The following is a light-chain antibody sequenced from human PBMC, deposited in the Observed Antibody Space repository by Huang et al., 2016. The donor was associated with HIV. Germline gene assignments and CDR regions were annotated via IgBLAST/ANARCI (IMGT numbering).Light chain of an antibody. J-gene: IGKJ1*01. V-gene: IGKV3-15*01. CDR2: GAS. CDR1: QRVSSN. Sequence: EIVMTQSPATLSVSPGERATLSCRASQRVSSNLAWYQQKPGQAPRLLIYGASTRATGIPARFGGSGSGTEFTLTISSLQSEDFAVYYCQQYNKWPPWTFGQGTKVEIK. CDR3: QQYNKWPPWT.